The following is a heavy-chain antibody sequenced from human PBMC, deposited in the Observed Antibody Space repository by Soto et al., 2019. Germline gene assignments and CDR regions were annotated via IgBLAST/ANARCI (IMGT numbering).Heavy chain of an antibody. D-gene: IGHD6-13*01. J-gene: IGHJ4*02. Sequence: EVQLLESGGGLVQPGGSLRLSCTASGFTFSSYVLNWVRQAPGKGLEWVAGVSGSGRSTYSDSVKGRFAISRDNSKNTLYLQMNSLRAEDTAIYYCAKDLTASWYPYYFDYWGQGTLVTVSS. CDR2: VSGSGRST. CDR1: GFTFSSYV. V-gene: IGHV3-23*01. CDR3: AKDLTASWYPYYFDY.